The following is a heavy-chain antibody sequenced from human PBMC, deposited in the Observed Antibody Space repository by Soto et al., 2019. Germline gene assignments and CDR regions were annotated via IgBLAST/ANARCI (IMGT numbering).Heavy chain of an antibody. Sequence: VASVKVSCKASGYTFTSYAMHWVRQAPGQRLEWMGWINSGNGNTKYSQKFQGRVTITRDTSASTAYMELSSLRSEDTAVYYCARPGRFGEVASHWITIFGVVTYGMDVWGQGTTVTVSS. J-gene: IGHJ6*02. CDR2: INSGNGNT. CDR1: GYTFTSYA. D-gene: IGHD3-3*01. V-gene: IGHV1-3*01. CDR3: ARPGRFGEVASHWITIFGVVTYGMDV.